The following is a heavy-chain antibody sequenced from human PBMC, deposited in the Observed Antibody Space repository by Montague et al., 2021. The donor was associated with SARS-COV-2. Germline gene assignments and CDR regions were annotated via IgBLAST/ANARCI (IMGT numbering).Heavy chain of an antibody. D-gene: IGHD3-22*01. J-gene: IGHJ4*02. Sequence: SETLSLTYTVSGGSISSSSYYWGWIRQPPGKGLEWIGSIYYSGSIYYNPSLKSRVTISVDTSKNQFSLKLSSVTAADTAVYYCARQVGTMIVVVIIKLRYYFDYWGQGTLVTVSS. CDR3: ARQVGTMIVVVIIKLRYYFDY. CDR1: GGSISSSSYY. CDR2: IYYSGSI. V-gene: IGHV4-39*01.